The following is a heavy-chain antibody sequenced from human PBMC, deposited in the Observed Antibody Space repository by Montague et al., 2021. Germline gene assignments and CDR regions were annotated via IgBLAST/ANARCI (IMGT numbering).Heavy chain of an antibody. CDR2: IDYSGTT. D-gene: IGHD3-16*01. CDR1: ACTINSGGYY. Sequence: TLSLTCTVSACTINSGGYYWTWIRKHPGKGMEWIGYIDYSGTTYHNPSLKSRVTISVDTSKNQFSLKLSSVTAAHTAVYYCARDQGGYFDYWGQGTLVSVSS. V-gene: IGHV4-31*03. CDR3: ARDQGGYFDY. J-gene: IGHJ4*02.